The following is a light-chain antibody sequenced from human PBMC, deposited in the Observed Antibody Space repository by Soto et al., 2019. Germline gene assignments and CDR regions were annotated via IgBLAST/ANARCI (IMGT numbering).Light chain of an antibody. V-gene: IGKV2-30*01. CDR2: KVS. Sequence: DVVMTQSPLSLPVTLGQPASISCRSSHSVLYSDGNTYLNWFHQRPGHSPRRLIAKVSHRDSGVPDRFSGSGSEPDFTLKISRVEADDVGVYYCMQGTHCPHTFGQGTKLEIK. CDR3: MQGTHCPHT. CDR1: HSVLYSDGNTY. J-gene: IGKJ2*01.